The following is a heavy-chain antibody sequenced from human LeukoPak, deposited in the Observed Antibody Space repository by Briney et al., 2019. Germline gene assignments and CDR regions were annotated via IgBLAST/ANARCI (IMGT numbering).Heavy chain of an antibody. V-gene: IGHV4-59*01. Sequence: PSETLSLTCTVSGGSISSYYWSWVRQPPGKGLEWIGHIYDTGNTNYNPSLESRVTISVDTSKNQFSLRLTSVTAADTAVYYCARLSAWSGYHFDYWGQGTLVTVSS. CDR3: ARLSAWSGYHFDY. D-gene: IGHD3-3*01. J-gene: IGHJ4*02. CDR1: GGSISSYY. CDR2: IYDTGNT.